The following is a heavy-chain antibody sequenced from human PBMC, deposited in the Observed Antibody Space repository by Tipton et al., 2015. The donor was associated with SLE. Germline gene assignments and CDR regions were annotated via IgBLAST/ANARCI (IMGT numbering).Heavy chain of an antibody. Sequence: QLVQSGAEVKKPGASVKVSXXASGYTFSSYGIIWVXXXPGQGLEWMGWISAYNGNTNCAQKLQGRVTMTTDASTSTAYMELRSLRSDDTAVYYCAIAVVGTLFFDYWGQGTLVTVSS. CDR3: AIAVVGTLFFDY. V-gene: IGHV1-18*01. D-gene: IGHD6-19*01. CDR2: ISAYNGNT. CDR1: GYTFSSYG. J-gene: IGHJ4*02.